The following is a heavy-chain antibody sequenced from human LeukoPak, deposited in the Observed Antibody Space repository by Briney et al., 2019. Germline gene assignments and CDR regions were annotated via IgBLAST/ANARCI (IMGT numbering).Heavy chain of an antibody. Sequence: ASVKVSCKASGYTFTGYDINWVRQATGQGLEWMGWMNPNSGNTGYAQKFQGRVTMTTDTSTGTAYMELRSLRPDDTAVYYCARDLTSNVAVTEYHYYAMDVWGQGTTVTVSS. CDR3: ARDLTSNVAVTEYHYYAMDV. V-gene: IGHV1-8*01. CDR2: MNPNSGNT. D-gene: IGHD6-19*01. J-gene: IGHJ6*02. CDR1: GYTFTGYD.